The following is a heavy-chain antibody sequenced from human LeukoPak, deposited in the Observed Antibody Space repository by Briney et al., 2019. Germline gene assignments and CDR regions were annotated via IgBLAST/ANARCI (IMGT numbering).Heavy chain of an antibody. J-gene: IGHJ6*03. CDR1: GGSISSYY. D-gene: IGHD2-2*01. CDR3: ARDREPAAMWGPYYYYYMDV. Sequence: SETLSLTCTVSGGSISSYYWSWIRQPPGKGLEWIGRIYTSGSTNYNPSLKSRVTMSVDTSKNQFSLKLSSVTAADTAVYYCARDREPAAMWGPYYYYYMDVWGKGTTVTISS. CDR2: IYTSGST. V-gene: IGHV4-4*07.